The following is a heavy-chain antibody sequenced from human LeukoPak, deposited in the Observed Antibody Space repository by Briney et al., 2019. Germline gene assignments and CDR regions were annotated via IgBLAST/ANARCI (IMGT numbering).Heavy chain of an antibody. J-gene: IGHJ4*02. CDR1: GFTFSNYA. Sequence: GGSLRLSCVASGFTFSNYAMSWVRQAPGKGLEWIAALNGGRTFFQDSVRGRFTISRDNSKNTLYLQLNSLRGDDTAVYYCVRGVTGYGYFDYWGRGTLVTVSS. D-gene: IGHD2-2*03. CDR2: LNGGRT. V-gene: IGHV3-23*01. CDR3: VRGVTGYGYFDY.